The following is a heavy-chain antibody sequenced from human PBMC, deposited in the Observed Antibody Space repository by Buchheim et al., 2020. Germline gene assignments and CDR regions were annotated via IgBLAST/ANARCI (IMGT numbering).Heavy chain of an antibody. Sequence: EMQLVESGGGLVQPGGSLRVSCEVSGFIFSSYWMSWFRQVPGKGLEWVAVLSPDGSDKYYLDSVKGRFTISRDNAKNSLYLQMNSLRPEDTAVYYCARGGSWFDPWGQGTL. J-gene: IGHJ5*02. CDR3: ARGGSWFDP. CDR2: LSPDGSDK. CDR1: GFIFSSYW. D-gene: IGHD2-15*01. V-gene: IGHV3-7*01.